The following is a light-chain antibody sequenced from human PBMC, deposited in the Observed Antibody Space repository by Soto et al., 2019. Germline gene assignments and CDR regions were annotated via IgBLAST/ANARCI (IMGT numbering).Light chain of an antibody. CDR2: QVN. CDR3: ISYAGTKDV. V-gene: IGLV2-8*01. CDR1: SSDVGGYNS. Sequence: QSALTQPPTASGSPGQSVIISCTGTSSDVGGYNSVAWYQQHPGKAPKLIIYQVNKRPSGVPDRFSGSKSGNTASLTVSGLQADDEADYYCISYAGTKDVFGTGTKVTVL. J-gene: IGLJ1*01.